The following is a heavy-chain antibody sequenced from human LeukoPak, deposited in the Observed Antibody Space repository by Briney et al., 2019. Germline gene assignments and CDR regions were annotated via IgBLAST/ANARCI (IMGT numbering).Heavy chain of an antibody. CDR1: GGSISSGSYY. CDR2: IYTSGST. D-gene: IGHD3-3*01. V-gene: IGHV4-61*02. Sequence: SETLSLTCTVPGGSISSGSYYWSWIRQPAGKGLEWIGRIYTSGSTNYNPSLKSRVTISVDTSKNQFSLKLSSVTAADTAVYYCARVESITIFGVVGSSWFDPWGQGTLVTVSS. J-gene: IGHJ5*02. CDR3: ARVESITIFGVVGSSWFDP.